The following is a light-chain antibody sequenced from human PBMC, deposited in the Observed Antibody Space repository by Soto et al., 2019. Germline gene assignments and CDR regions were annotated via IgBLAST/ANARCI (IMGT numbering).Light chain of an antibody. J-gene: IGKJ1*01. CDR1: QTISSW. CDR2: KAY. Sequence: DIQMTQSPSTLSGSVGDRVTITCRASQTISSWLAWYQQKPGKAHKLLIYKAYTLKSGVPSRFSGSGSGTEFTLTIRSLQTDDFATYYCKHYNSYSEAFGQGPKVDIK. CDR3: KHYNSYSEA. V-gene: IGKV1-5*03.